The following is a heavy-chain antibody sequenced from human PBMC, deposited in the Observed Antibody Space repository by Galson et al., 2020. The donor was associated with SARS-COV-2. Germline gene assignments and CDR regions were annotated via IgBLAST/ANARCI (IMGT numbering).Heavy chain of an antibody. D-gene: IGHD5-12*01. CDR2: IHYSAST. Sequence: SETLSLTCTVSGGSISSYYWSWIRQAPGKGLEWMGYIHYSASTDNNPSLKSRVTISVNTSKNQFSLSLTSVTAADTAVYYCARLSREYSYGFRYYANYMDVWGKGTTVTVSS. CDR3: ARLSREYSYGFRYYANYMDV. J-gene: IGHJ6*03. V-gene: IGHV4-59*08. CDR1: GGSISSYY.